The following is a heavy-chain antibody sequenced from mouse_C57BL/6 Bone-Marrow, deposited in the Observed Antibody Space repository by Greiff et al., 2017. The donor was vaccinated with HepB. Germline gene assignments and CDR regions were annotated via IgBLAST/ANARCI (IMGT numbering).Heavy chain of an antibody. D-gene: IGHD3-2*02. CDR3: ARPLDSSGYGY. V-gene: IGHV1-4*01. CDR1: GYTFNSYT. Sequence: QVQLQQSGAELARPGASVKMSCKASGYTFNSYTMHWVKQSPGQGLEWIGYINPSRGYTKYNQKFKDKATLTEDTSSSTAYMQLSSLTSEYSAVYYCARPLDSSGYGYWGQGTTLTVSS. CDR2: INPSRGYT. J-gene: IGHJ2*01.